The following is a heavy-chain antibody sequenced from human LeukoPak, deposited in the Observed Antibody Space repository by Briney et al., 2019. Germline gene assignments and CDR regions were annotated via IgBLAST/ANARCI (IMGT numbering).Heavy chain of an antibody. CDR1: GFTFPTYW. CDR2: IKQDGSDK. CDR3: ARSQLLPYDVFDF. D-gene: IGHD4-11*01. J-gene: IGHJ3*01. V-gene: IGHV3-7*02. Sequence: GGSLRLSCAASGFTFPTYWMYWVRQAPGKGLEWVANIKQDGSDKNYVDSVRGRFTISRDNAQNSLYLQMNSLGAEDTAIYYCARSQLLPYDVFDFWGQGTMVTVSS.